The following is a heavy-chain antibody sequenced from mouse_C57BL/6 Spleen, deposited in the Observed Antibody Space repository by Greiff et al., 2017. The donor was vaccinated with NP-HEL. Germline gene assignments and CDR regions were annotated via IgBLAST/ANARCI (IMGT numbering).Heavy chain of an antibody. CDR2: ISSGSSTI. J-gene: IGHJ1*03. V-gene: IGHV5-17*01. CDR3: ARDYYYGSSPYWYFDV. D-gene: IGHD1-1*01. Sequence: DVKLVESGGGLVKPGGSLKLSCAASGFTFSDYGMHWVRQAPEKGLEWVAYISSGSSTIYYADTVKGRFTISRDNAKNTLFLQMTSLRSEDTAMYYCARDYYYGSSPYWYFDVWGTGTTVTVSS. CDR1: GFTFSDYG.